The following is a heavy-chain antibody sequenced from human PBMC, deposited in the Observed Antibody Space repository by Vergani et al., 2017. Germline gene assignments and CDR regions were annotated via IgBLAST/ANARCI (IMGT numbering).Heavy chain of an antibody. CDR3: TRAPALDY. CDR2: IYYSGST. J-gene: IGHJ4*02. CDR1: GGSISSYY. D-gene: IGHD2-2*01. V-gene: IGHV4-59*01. Sequence: QVQLQESGPGLVKPSETLSLTCTVSGGSISSYYWSWFRQPPGKGLEWIGDIYYSGSTNYNPSLKSRVTISVYTSKNQFSLKLSSVTAPDTAVYYCTRAPALDYWGQATLVTVSS.